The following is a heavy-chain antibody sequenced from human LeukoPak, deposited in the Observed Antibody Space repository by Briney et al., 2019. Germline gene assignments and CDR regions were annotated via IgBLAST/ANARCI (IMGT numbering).Heavy chain of an antibody. J-gene: IGHJ4*02. D-gene: IGHD6-19*01. V-gene: IGHV4-59*08. CDR3: ARHSPNIAVAGIFFDS. CDR1: GGSITSYF. Sequence: PSETLSLTCIVSGGSITSYFWGWIRQPPGKGLEWIGFIYYRGSTNYNPSLKSRVTISVDTSKNQFSLKLSSVTAADTAVYYCARHSPNIAVAGIFFDSWGQGALVTVSS. CDR2: IYYRGST.